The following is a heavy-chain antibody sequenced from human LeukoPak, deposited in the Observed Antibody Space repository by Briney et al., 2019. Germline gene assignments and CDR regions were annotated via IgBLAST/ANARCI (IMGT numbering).Heavy chain of an antibody. CDR1: GGSISSYY. CDR3: ARQIKAYSSGWYDYFDY. J-gene: IGHJ4*02. D-gene: IGHD6-19*01. Sequence: SETLSLTCTVSGGSISSYYWSWIRQPPGKGLEWIGYIYYSGSTNYNPSLKSRVTISVDTSKNQFSLKLSSVTAADTAVYYCARQIKAYSSGWYDYFDYWGQGTLVTVSS. V-gene: IGHV4-59*08. CDR2: IYYSGST.